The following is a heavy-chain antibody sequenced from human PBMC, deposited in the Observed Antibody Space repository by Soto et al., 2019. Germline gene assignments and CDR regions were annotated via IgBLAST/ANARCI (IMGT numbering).Heavy chain of an antibody. CDR1: GDSFSSNSAA. J-gene: IGHJ3*02. Sequence: SQTLSLTCAISGDSFSSNSAAWNWIRQSPSRGLEWLGRTYYRSKWYNDYAVSVKSRITINPDTSKNQFSLQLNSVTPEDTAVYYCARDVGGPKQPANSIAVAGRAFDIWGQGTMVTVSS. CDR3: ARDVGGPKQPANSIAVAGRAFDI. D-gene: IGHD6-19*01. V-gene: IGHV6-1*01. CDR2: TYYRSKWYN.